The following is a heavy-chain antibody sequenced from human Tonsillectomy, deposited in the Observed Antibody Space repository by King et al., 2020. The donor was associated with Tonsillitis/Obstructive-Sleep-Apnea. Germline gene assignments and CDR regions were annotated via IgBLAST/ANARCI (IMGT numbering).Heavy chain of an antibody. CDR1: GGSFSGYY. CDR3: ARAYTIFGVVRHYYYYMDV. Sequence: VQLQQWGAGLLKPSETLSLTCAVSGGSFSGYYWSWIRQPPGKGLEWIGEINHSGSTNYNPSLKSRVTISVDTSKNQFSLKLSSVTAADTAVYYCARAYTIFGVVRHYYYYMDVWGKGTTVTVSS. V-gene: IGHV4-34*01. J-gene: IGHJ6*03. D-gene: IGHD3-3*01. CDR2: INHSGST.